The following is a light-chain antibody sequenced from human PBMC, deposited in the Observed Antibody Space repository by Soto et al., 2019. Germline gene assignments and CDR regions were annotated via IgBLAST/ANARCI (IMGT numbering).Light chain of an antibody. Sequence: ELLLTQSPGTLSLSPGERATLSCRVGHSVSSSYLAWYQQKPGQAPRLLIYSADSRATGIPDRFSGSGSGADYTLTISRLEPEDSAMYYCQKRSNWPPITFGQGTRLEIK. CDR3: QKRSNWPPIT. CDR1: HSVSSSY. J-gene: IGKJ5*01. V-gene: IGKV3D-20*02. CDR2: SAD.